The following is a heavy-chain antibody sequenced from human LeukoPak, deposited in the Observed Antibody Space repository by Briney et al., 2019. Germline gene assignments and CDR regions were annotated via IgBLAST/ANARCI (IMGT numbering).Heavy chain of an antibody. CDR3: AKSGRSDWYLDY. V-gene: IGHV3-23*01. CDR1: GFTFSSYA. Sequence: GGSLRLSCAASGFTFSSYAMIWVRQAPGKGLEWVLTISESGSSTYYADSAKGRFTISRDNSKNTLYLQMNSLRAEDKAVYYCAKSGRSDWYLDYWGQGTLVTVSS. CDR2: ISESGSST. D-gene: IGHD2-21*02. J-gene: IGHJ4*02.